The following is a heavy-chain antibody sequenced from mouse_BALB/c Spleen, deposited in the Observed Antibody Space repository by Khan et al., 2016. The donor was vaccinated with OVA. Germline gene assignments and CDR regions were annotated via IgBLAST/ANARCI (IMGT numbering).Heavy chain of an antibody. J-gene: IGHJ4*01. V-gene: IGHV3-2*02. Sequence: EVQLVESGPGLVKPSQSLSLTCTVTGYSITSDYAWNWIRQFPGNKLEWMGYISYSGSTSYNPSLKSRISITRDTSKNQFFLQLNSVTTEDTATYYCARDGRGYAMDYRGQGTSVTVSS. CDR3: ARDGRGYAMDY. CDR1: GYSITSDYA. CDR2: ISYSGST. D-gene: IGHD2-3*01.